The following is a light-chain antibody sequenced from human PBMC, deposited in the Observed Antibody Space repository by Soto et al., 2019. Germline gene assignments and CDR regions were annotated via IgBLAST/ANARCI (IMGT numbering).Light chain of an antibody. CDR1: QGIRND. CDR2: ATS. J-gene: IGKJ1*01. CDR3: QQSYSTPWT. Sequence: DIQLTQSPSFLSASVGDRVTITCRASQGIRNDLAWYQQKPGKAPKLLIFATSNLQSGVPSRFSGSGSGTDFTLTISSLQPEDFATYYCQQSYSTPWTFGQGTKVDIK. V-gene: IGKV1-39*01.